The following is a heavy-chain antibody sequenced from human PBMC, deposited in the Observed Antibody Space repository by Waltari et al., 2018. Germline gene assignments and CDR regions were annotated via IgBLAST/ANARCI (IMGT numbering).Heavy chain of an antibody. J-gene: IGHJ4*02. V-gene: IGHV3-7*01. CDR1: GFRFSDYW. D-gene: IGHD2-15*01. Sequence: EEQLVESGGGLVPPGGSLGLLGSASGFRFSDYWMTWFRQAPGKGLEWVANINQAGNVRIYLDSVRGRFTISRDNPDNSLFLHMANLRVEDTAVYYCASGPDHGDFWGQGTLVTVSS. CDR2: INQAGNVR. CDR3: ASGPDHGDF.